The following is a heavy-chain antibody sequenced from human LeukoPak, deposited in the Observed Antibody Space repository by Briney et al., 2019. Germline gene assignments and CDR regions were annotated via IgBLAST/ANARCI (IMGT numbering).Heavy chain of an antibody. D-gene: IGHD3-22*01. CDR1: GFTFSTYG. CDR2: TWYDGSNK. CDR3: AKDLGPSGDYYDSSAPMGY. V-gene: IGHV3-30*02. J-gene: IGHJ4*02. Sequence: GGSLRLSCAASGFTFSTYGMHWVRQAQGKGLEWVALTWYDGSNKYYADSVKGRFTISRDNSKNTLYLQMNSLRAEDTAVYYCAKDLGPSGDYYDSSAPMGYWGQGTLVTVSS.